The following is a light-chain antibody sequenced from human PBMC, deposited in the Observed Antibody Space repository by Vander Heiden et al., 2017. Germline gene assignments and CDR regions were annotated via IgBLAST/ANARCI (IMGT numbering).Light chain of an antibody. CDR1: SSDVGGYNY. J-gene: IGLJ2*01. Sequence: QSALTQPASVSGSPGQSITISCTGTSSDVGGYNYVSWYQLYPGKAPKVMIYEISNRPSGVSNRFSGSKSGNTASLTISGLQAEDEADYYCSSYRTGSTRVFGGGTKLTVV. V-gene: IGLV2-14*01. CDR3: SSYRTGSTRV. CDR2: EIS.